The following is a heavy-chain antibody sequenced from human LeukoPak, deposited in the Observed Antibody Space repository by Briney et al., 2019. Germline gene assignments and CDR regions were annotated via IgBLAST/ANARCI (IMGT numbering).Heavy chain of an antibody. V-gene: IGHV1-2*02. CDR1: GYTFTGYY. J-gene: IGHJ4*02. D-gene: IGHD3-22*01. Sequence: ASVKVSCKASGYTFTGYYMHWGRQAPGQGLEWMGWINPNSGGTNYAQKFQGRVTMTRDTSISTAYMELSRLRSDDTAVYYCARSMPYYYDSSGYYRPFGYYFDYWGQGTLVTVSS. CDR2: INPNSGGT. CDR3: ARSMPYYYDSSGYYRPFGYYFDY.